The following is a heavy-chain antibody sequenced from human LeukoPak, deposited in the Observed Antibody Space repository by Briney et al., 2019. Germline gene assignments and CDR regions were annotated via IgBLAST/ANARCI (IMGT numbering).Heavy chain of an antibody. V-gene: IGHV3-30-3*01. D-gene: IGHD4-17*01. J-gene: IGHJ4*02. CDR2: ISYDGSNK. CDR1: GFTFSSYV. Sequence: GGSLRLSCAASGFTFSSYVMHWVRQAPGKGLEWVAVISYDGSNKYYADSVKGRFTISRDNSKNTLYLQMNSLRAEDTAVYYCARGRPYGDYGGVWVYWGQGTLVTVSS. CDR3: ARGRPYGDYGGVWVY.